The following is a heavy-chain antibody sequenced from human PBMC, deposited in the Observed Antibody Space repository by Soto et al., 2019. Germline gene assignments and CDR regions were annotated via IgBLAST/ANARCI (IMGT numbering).Heavy chain of an antibody. CDR2: IYYTGST. J-gene: IGHJ5*02. D-gene: IGHD2-21*02. V-gene: IGHV4-61*08. Sequence: SETRLLSCPVSGLSVSGHASYWRCSRPPPGQGLEWLGHIYYTGSTNYNPSLKSRVTMSVDTSTNQSSLTLYSVTSADTAMYDCAGGPCVGGGDCYCDHWGQAALVT. CDR1: GLSVSGHASY. CDR3: AGGPCVGGGDCYCDH.